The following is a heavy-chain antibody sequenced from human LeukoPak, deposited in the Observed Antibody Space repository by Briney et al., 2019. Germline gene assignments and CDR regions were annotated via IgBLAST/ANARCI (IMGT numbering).Heavy chain of an antibody. CDR2: INPNSGGT. CDR3: ARDCGGDYVGDWFDP. Sequence: GASVKVSCKASGYTFTGYYMHWVRQAPGQGLEWMGWINPNSGGTNYAQKFQGRVTMTRDTSISTAYMELSRLRSDDTAVYYCARDCGGDYVGDWFDPWGQGTLVTVSS. V-gene: IGHV1-2*02. J-gene: IGHJ5*02. CDR1: GYTFTGYY. D-gene: IGHD2-21*02.